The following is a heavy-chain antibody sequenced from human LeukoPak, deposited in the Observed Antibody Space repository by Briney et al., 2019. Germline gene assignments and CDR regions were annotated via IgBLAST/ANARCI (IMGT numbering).Heavy chain of an antibody. CDR1: GFTFRSYA. J-gene: IGHJ4*02. CDR2: ISDSGGST. Sequence: GGSLRLSCAASGFTFRSYAMSWVRQAPGQGLEWVSGISDSGGSTYYADSVKGRFTISRDNSKNTLYLQMNSLRAEDTAVYYCAKDLYGNFDYWGQGTLVTVSS. D-gene: IGHD2/OR15-2a*01. V-gene: IGHV3-23*01. CDR3: AKDLYGNFDY.